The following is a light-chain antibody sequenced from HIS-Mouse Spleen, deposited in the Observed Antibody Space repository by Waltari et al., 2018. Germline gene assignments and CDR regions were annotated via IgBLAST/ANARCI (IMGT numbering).Light chain of an antibody. CDR1: QGISSA. CDR2: DAS. CDR3: QQFNSYPPWT. Sequence: AIQLTQSPSSLSASVGDRVPITCRASQGISSALAWYQQKPGKAPKLLIYDASSLESGVPSRFSGSGSGTDFTLTISSLQPEDFATYYCQQFNSYPPWTFGQGTKVEIK. V-gene: IGKV1-13*02. J-gene: IGKJ1*01.